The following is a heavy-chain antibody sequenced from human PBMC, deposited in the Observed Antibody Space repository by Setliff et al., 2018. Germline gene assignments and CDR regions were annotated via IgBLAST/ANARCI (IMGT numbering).Heavy chain of an antibody. CDR2: IIPMFGTT. CDR3: ARVRDCSGGICHRGFHHYMDV. D-gene: IGHD2-15*01. CDR1: GTFSSYA. J-gene: IGHJ6*03. V-gene: IGHV1-69*01. Sequence: GTFSSYAIDWVRQAPGQGLEWMGGIIPMFGTTNYAQRFRGRVTITADESTTTAYLELSSLRSEDTAVYYCARVRDCSGGICHRGFHHYMDVWGKGTTVTV.